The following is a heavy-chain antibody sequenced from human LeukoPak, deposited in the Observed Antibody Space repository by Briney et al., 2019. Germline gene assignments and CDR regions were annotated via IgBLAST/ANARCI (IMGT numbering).Heavy chain of an antibody. CDR3: ARDQYSGDIVVVPAAMWY. J-gene: IGHJ4*02. Sequence: GGSLRLSCAASGFTFSSYSMTWVRQAPGKGLEWVSYISSSSSTIYYADSVKGRFTISRDNAKNSLYLQMNSLRAEDTAVYYCARDQYSGDIVVVPAAMWYWGQGTLVTVSS. CDR1: GFTFSSYS. CDR2: ISSSSSTI. V-gene: IGHV3-48*04. D-gene: IGHD2-2*01.